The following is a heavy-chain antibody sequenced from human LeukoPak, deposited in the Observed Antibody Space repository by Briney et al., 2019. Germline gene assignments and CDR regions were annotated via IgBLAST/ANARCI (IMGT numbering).Heavy chain of an antibody. V-gene: IGHV1-2*02. CDR2: VNPHSGGT. D-gene: IGHD2-2*01. CDR3: ARDVGEYCSSTNCYASHY. CDR1: GYSFTGYY. J-gene: IGHJ4*02. Sequence: ASVKVSCKASGYSFTGYYIHWVRQAPGQGLEWMGWVNPHSGGTNYAQKFQGGVTMTRDTSITTAYMELSSLRSDDTAVYYCARDVGEYCSSTNCYASHYWGQGTLVTVSS.